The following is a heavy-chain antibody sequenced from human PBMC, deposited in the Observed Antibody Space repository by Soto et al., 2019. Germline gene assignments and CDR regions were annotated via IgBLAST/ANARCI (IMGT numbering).Heavy chain of an antibody. Sequence: SETLSLTCAVSGGSISNYYWNWIRQSPGKGLEWIGYIYSSGSTHYNPSLQSRVTISVDTSKNQFSLKLSSVTAADTAVYYCARRYGGNFDYWGQGTLVTVSS. D-gene: IGHD3-16*01. J-gene: IGHJ4*02. CDR3: ARRYGGNFDY. CDR1: GGSISNYY. V-gene: IGHV4-59*01. CDR2: IYSSGST.